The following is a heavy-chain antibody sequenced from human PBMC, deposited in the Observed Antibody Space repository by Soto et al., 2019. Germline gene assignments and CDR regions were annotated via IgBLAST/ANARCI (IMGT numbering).Heavy chain of an antibody. V-gene: IGHV3-74*01. D-gene: IGHD6-13*01. J-gene: IGHJ4*02. Sequence: PGGSLRLSCAASGFTFSSYWMRWVRQAPGKGLVWVSRINGDGSSTSYADSVKGRFTISRDNAENTLFLQMNSLRAEDTAIYYCARAAFGSSTWYDYWGQGTLVTVSS. CDR3: ARAAFGSSTWYDY. CDR2: INGDGSST. CDR1: GFTFSSYW.